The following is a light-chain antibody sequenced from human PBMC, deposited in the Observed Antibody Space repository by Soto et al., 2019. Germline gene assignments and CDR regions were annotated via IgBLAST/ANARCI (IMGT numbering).Light chain of an antibody. J-gene: IGKJ1*01. CDR1: QSISSSQ. CDR2: GAF. V-gene: IGKV3-20*01. Sequence: VVLTQSPGTLSLSPGERATLSCRASQSISSSQVAWYKHKPGQAPRLLIYGAFNRATGTPDRISGSGSETDFTLTISSLEPDDFAVYYCQQYNSSPWTFGQGTKVEIK. CDR3: QQYNSSPWT.